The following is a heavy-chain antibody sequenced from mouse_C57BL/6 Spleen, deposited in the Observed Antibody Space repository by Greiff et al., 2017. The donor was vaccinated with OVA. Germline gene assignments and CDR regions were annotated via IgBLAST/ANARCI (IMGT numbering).Heavy chain of an antibody. D-gene: IGHD4-1*01. CDR1: GYTFTDYN. J-gene: IGHJ2*01. CDR2: INPNNGGT. Sequence: VQLQQSGPELVKPGASVKMSCKASGYTFTDYNMHWVKQSHGKSLEWIGYINPNNGGTSNNQKFKGKATLTVNKSSSTAYMELRSLTSEDSAVYYCARPNWAIYYFDYWGQGTTLTVSS. V-gene: IGHV1-22*01. CDR3: ARPNWAIYYFDY.